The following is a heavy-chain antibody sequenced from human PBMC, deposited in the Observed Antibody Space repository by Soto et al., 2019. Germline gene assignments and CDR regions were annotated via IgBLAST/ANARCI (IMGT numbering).Heavy chain of an antibody. J-gene: IGHJ4*02. D-gene: IGHD5-18*01. CDR1: GGSITSGGYC. V-gene: IGHV4-31*03. CDR2: ISYGGST. CDR3: SRGILV. Sequence: QLQLQESGPGLVKPSQTLSLTCTVSGGSITSGGYCWSWIRQHPGKGLDWIGCISYGGSTSYNPSLKSRVTISVDTSKNQFSLKLTSVTDADTAVYYCSRGILVWGQGALITVSS.